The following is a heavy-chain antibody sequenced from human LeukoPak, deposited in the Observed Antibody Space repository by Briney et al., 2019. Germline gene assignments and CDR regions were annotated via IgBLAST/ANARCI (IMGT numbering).Heavy chain of an antibody. CDR1: GGSMSSYY. D-gene: IGHD3-10*01. J-gene: IGHJ6*02. V-gene: IGHV4-4*07. Sequence: SETLSLTCIVSGGSMSSYYWSWIRQPAGKGLEWIGRIYTSGSTNYNPSLKSRVTMSVDTSKNQFSLKLSSVTAADTAVYYCARDGRITMVRGVTDGMDVWGQGTTVTVSS. CDR2: IYTSGST. CDR3: ARDGRITMVRGVTDGMDV.